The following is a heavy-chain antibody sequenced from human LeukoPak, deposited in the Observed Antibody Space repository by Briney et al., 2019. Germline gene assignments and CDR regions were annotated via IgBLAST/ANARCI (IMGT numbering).Heavy chain of an antibody. Sequence: SETLSLTCTLSGGSITSTTYYWGWIRQPPGKGLEWIGSSYYSGNTYYNPSLKSRVTISLDTSRKQFSLKLSSVTAADTAVYYCATGDNWKGGAFDIWGQGTMVTVSS. CDR2: SYYSGNT. J-gene: IGHJ3*02. CDR3: ATGDNWKGGAFDI. D-gene: IGHD1-20*01. V-gene: IGHV4-39*01. CDR1: GGSITSTTYY.